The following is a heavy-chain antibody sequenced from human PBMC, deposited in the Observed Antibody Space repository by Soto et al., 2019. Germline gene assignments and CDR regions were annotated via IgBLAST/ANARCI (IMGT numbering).Heavy chain of an antibody. CDR1: GGTFSSYT. D-gene: IGHD2-15*01. Sequence: HVQLVQSGAEVKKPGSSVKVSCKASGGTFSSYTISWVRQAPGQGLEWMGRIIPILGIANYAQKFQGRVTITADKSTSTAYMELSSLRSEDTAVYYCARGSPSYCSGGSCYSSLYYYYGMDVWGQGTTVTVSS. J-gene: IGHJ6*02. CDR3: ARGSPSYCSGGSCYSSLYYYYGMDV. CDR2: IIPILGIA. V-gene: IGHV1-69*02.